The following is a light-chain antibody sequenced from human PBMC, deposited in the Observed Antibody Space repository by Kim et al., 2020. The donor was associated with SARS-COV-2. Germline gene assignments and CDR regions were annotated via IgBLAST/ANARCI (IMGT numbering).Light chain of an antibody. CDR1: KLGDKY. J-gene: IGLJ2*01. CDR3: QAWDNSTDVV. Sequence: SYELTQPPSVSVSPGQTASITCSGDKLGDKYTCWYQQRPGQSPVLVIHQDSKRPSGIPERFSGSNSGNTATLTISGTQPMDEADYYCQAWDNSTDVVFGGGTQLTVL. CDR2: QDS. V-gene: IGLV3-1*01.